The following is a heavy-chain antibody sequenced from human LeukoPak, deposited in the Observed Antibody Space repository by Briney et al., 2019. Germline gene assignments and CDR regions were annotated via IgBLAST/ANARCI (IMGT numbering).Heavy chain of an antibody. CDR2: IYYSGST. V-gene: IGHV4-30-4*08. CDR1: GGSISSGDYY. Sequence: PSQTLSLTCTVSGGSISSGDYYWSWIRQPPGKGLEWIGYIYYSGSTYYNPSLKSRVTISVYTSKNQFSLKLSSVTAADTAVYYCASLWFGEFYYFDYWGQGTLVTVSS. CDR3: ASLWFGEFYYFDY. J-gene: IGHJ4*02. D-gene: IGHD3-10*01.